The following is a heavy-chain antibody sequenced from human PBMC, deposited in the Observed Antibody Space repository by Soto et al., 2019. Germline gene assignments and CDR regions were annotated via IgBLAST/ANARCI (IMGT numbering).Heavy chain of an antibody. V-gene: IGHV3-7*01. D-gene: IGHD5-18*01. Sequence: GGSLRLSCAASGFTFSSYWMSWVRQAPGKGLEWVANIKQDGSEKYYVDSVKGRFTISRDNAKNSLYLQMNSLRAEDTAVYYCASDGCSYVYDYYSYGMDVWGQGTTVTVSS. CDR1: GFTFSSYW. CDR2: IKQDGSEK. J-gene: IGHJ6*02. CDR3: ASDGCSYVYDYYSYGMDV.